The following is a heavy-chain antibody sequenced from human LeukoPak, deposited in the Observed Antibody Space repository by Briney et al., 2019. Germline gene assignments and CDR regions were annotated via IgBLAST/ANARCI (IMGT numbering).Heavy chain of an antibody. J-gene: IGHJ5*02. V-gene: IGHV4-34*01. CDR2: INHSGST. CDR3: ARVPHDYDFWSGRLFNWFDP. Sequence: PSETLSLTCAVSGGSISSGGYSWSWIRQPPGKGLEWTGEINHSGSTNYNPSLKSRVTISVDTSKNQFSLKLSSVTAADTAVYYCARVPHDYDFWSGRLFNWFDPWGQGTLVTVSS. CDR1: GGSISSGGYS. D-gene: IGHD3-3*01.